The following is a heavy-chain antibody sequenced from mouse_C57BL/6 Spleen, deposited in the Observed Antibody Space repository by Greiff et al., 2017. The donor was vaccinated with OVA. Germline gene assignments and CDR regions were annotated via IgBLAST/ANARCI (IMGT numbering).Heavy chain of an antibody. CDR1: GYTFTSYW. J-gene: IGHJ2*01. Sequence: VQLQQSGAELVKPGASVKLSCKASGYTFTSYWMQWVKQRPGQGLEWIGEIDPSDSYTNYNQKFKGKATLTVDTSSSTAYMQLSSLTSEDSAVYYCARRDWEGYWGQGTTLTVSS. D-gene: IGHD4-1*01. CDR2: IDPSDSYT. V-gene: IGHV1-50*01. CDR3: ARRDWEGY.